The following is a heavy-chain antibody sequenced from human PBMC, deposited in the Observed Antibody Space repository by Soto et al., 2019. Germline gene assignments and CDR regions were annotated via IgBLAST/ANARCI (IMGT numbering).Heavy chain of an antibody. CDR2: INSDGSHT. CDR1: GLGFNIYW. CDR3: AGGMAGLDV. J-gene: IGHJ6*02. Sequence: EVQLVESGGGLVQPGGSLRLSCAASGLGFNIYWMHWVRQVPGKGLVWLARINSDGSHTIYVDSVKGRFTISRDNAKNTVFLQMDSLRDEDTGVYYCAGGMAGLDVWGQGTTVTVSS. V-gene: IGHV3-74*01.